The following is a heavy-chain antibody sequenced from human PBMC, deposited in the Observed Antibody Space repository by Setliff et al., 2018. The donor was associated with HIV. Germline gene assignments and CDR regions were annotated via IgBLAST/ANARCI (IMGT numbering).Heavy chain of an antibody. V-gene: IGHV1-46*01. CDR3: AREADGFDI. Sequence: ASVKVSCKASGGTFSSYAISWVRQAPGQGLEWMGLLNPNTGSTTYAQKFQGRVTMTRDTSANTFYMEMSSLRSEDTAVYYCAREADGFDIWGQGTMVTVSS. CDR1: GGTFSSYA. J-gene: IGHJ3*02. CDR2: LNPNTGST.